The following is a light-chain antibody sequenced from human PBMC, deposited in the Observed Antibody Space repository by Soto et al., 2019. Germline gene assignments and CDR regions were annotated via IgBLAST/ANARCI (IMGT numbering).Light chain of an antibody. CDR1: SSNIGAGYD. J-gene: IGLJ2*01. CDR2: GNS. V-gene: IGLV1-40*01. Sequence: QSVLTQPPSVSGAPGQRVTISCTGSSSNIGAGYDVHWYQQLPGTAPKLLIYGNSNRPSGVPDRFSGSKSGTSASLAITGLQAEDEGDYYCQSYDSSLSAVVFGGGTKVTVL. CDR3: QSYDSSLSAVV.